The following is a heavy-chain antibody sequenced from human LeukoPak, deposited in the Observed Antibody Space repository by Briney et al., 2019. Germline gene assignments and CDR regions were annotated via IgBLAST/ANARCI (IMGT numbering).Heavy chain of an antibody. V-gene: IGHV3-74*01. CDR3: ARRIQGMAPYYFDY. D-gene: IGHD5-24*01. Sequence: GGSLRLSCTASGFTFSSYWMHWVRQAPGKGLVWVSRINSDGGSTSYADSVKGRFTISRDNAKHTPYLQMNSLRVEDTAVYYCARRIQGMAPYYFDYWGQGTLVTVSS. J-gene: IGHJ4*02. CDR1: GFTFSSYW. CDR2: INSDGGST.